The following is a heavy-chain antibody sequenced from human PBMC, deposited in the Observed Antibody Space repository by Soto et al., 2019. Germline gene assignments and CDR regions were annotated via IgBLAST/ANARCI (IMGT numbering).Heavy chain of an antibody. CDR1: GFIFSSFG. CDR2: ISYDGSNA. CDR3: ARSRDGYSFYFYYGMDG. V-gene: IGHV3-30*03. D-gene: IGHD4-4*01. Sequence: QVHLLESGGSVVEAGKSLRLSCEASGFIFSSFGMHWVRQAPGKGLEWVALISYDGSNAEYADPVKGRFTISRDSSKNTLYLQMNSLTAEDTAVYYCARSRDGYSFYFYYGMDGWGQGTTVTVSS. J-gene: IGHJ6*02.